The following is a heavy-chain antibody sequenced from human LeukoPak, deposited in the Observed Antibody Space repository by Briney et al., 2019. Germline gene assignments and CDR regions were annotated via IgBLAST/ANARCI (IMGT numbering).Heavy chain of an antibody. D-gene: IGHD5-12*01. Sequence: PGGSLRLSCFGSGLTLSSYAMHWVRQAPGKGLEWVSAISGSGGSTYYADSVKGRFTISRDNSKNTLYLQMNSLRAEDTAVYYCAKGGKGYSGYDLSFDYWGQGTLVTVSS. CDR3: AKGGKGYSGYDLSFDY. V-gene: IGHV3-23*01. J-gene: IGHJ4*02. CDR1: GLTLSSYA. CDR2: ISGSGGST.